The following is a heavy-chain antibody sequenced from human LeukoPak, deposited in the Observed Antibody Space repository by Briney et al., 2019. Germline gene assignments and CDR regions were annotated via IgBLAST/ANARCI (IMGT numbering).Heavy chain of an antibody. CDR2: IYDTGST. D-gene: IGHD2-21*02. J-gene: IGHJ6*03. CDR1: GASVSRES. Sequence: SETLSLTCTVSGASVSRESWTWIRQPAGKGLEWIGYIYDTGSTTYNPSLQSRLTMSVDTSKNQFSLKLTSVTAADTAVYYCARNGFRTYCGTGCYSDYMDVWGKGATVTVPS. CDR3: ARNGFRTYCGTGCYSDYMDV. V-gene: IGHV4-4*07.